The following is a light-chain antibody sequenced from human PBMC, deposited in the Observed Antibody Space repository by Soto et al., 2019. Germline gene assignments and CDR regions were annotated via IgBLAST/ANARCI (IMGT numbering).Light chain of an antibody. J-gene: IGLJ1*01. CDR1: SSDVGGYNY. CDR2: DVS. CDR3: SSYTTSTTLNYV. Sequence: QSVLTQPASVSGSPGQSITISCTGTSSDVGGYNYVSWYQHHPGKAHKLMIYDVSNRPSGVSNRFSGSKSGNTASLTISGLQAEDEADYYCSSYTTSTTLNYVFGTGTKVTVL. V-gene: IGLV2-14*03.